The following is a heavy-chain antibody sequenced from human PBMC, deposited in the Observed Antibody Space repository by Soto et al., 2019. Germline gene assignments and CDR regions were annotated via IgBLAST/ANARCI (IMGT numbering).Heavy chain of an antibody. D-gene: IGHD6-6*01. J-gene: IGHJ6*02. CDR1: GGSFSGYY. Sequence: SETLSLTCAVYGGSFSGYYWSWIRQPPGKGLEWIGEINHSGSTNYNPSLKSRVTISVDTSKNQFSLKLSSVTAADTAVYYCARTSNSGITNYYGMDVWGQGTTVTVSS. CDR2: INHSGST. CDR3: ARTSNSGITNYYGMDV. V-gene: IGHV4-34*01.